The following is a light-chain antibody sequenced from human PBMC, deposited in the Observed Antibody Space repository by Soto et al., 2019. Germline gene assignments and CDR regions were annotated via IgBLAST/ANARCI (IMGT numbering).Light chain of an antibody. CDR2: GAS. CDR1: QSVSSN. Sequence: EVVRMQPPSTLSVSLGERATLSCRASQSVSSNLAWYQQKPGQAPRLLIYGASTRATGIPARFSGSGSGTEFTLTISSLQSEDIAVYYCQQYNNWPPITFGQGTLLAVK. V-gene: IGKV3-15*01. CDR3: QQYNNWPPIT. J-gene: IGKJ5*01.